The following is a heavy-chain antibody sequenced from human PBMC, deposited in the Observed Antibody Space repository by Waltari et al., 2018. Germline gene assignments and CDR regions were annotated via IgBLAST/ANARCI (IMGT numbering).Heavy chain of an antibody. Sequence: QVQLQESGPGLVRPSGTLSLTCSVSGPPITGYYWTWIRQSAGKGLEWVGRIYTSGTTHYNPSLKSRVIISVDTSKNLFSLNLNSVTAADTAVYYCARDRGWFGEGNSYFYMDSWGKGTTVTVSS. CDR3: ARDRGWFGEGNSYFYMDS. CDR1: GPPITGYY. V-gene: IGHV4-4*07. CDR2: IYTSGTT. D-gene: IGHD3-10*01. J-gene: IGHJ6*03.